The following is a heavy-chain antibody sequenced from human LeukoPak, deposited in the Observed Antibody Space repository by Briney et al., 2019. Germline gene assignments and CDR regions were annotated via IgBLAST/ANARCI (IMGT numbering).Heavy chain of an antibody. J-gene: IGHJ4*02. V-gene: IGHV4-39*01. D-gene: IGHD1-20*01. CDR3: ARSNWNDPYDY. Sequence: SETLSLTCTVSGGSISSSSYYWGWICQPPGKGLEWIGSIYYSGSTYYNPSLKSRVTISVDTSKNQFSLKLSSVTAADTAVYYCARSNWNDPYDYWGQGTLVTVSS. CDR1: GGSISSSSYY. CDR2: IYYSGST.